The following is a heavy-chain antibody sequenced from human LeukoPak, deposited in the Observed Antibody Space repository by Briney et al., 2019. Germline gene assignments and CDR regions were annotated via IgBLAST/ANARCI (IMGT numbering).Heavy chain of an antibody. CDR3: AREVDSSSWYGDYYHYYMDV. V-gene: IGHV4-38-2*02. D-gene: IGHD6-13*01. CDR1: GYSISSGYY. CDR2: INHSGST. Sequence: SETLSLTCAVSGYSISSGYYWGWIRQPPGKGLEWIGEINHSGSTSYNPSLKSRVTISVDTSKNQFSLKLRSVTAADTAVYYCAREVDSSSWYGDYYHYYMDVWGKGTTVTVSS. J-gene: IGHJ6*03.